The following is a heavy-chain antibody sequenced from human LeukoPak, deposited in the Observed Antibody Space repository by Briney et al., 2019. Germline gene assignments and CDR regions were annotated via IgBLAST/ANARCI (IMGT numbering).Heavy chain of an antibody. J-gene: IGHJ4*02. CDR3: ASYILYCSGGSCYDFDY. CDR1: GGSLSSGDYY. D-gene: IGHD2-15*01. Sequence: ASETLSLTCTVSGGSLSSGDYYWSWIRQPPGTGLEWIGYIYYSGNTYYNPSLKSRVTISVDTSKNQFSLKLSSVTAADTAVYYCASYILYCSGGSCYDFDYWGQGTLVTVSS. V-gene: IGHV4-30-4*01. CDR2: IYYSGNT.